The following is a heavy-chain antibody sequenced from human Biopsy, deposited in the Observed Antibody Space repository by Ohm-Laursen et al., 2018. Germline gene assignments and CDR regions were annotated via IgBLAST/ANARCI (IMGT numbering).Heavy chain of an antibody. CDR3: ARDYDTSGYYYVS. V-gene: IGHV4-39*01. CDR1: GGSISNNNYY. Sequence: GTLSLTCTVSGGSISNNNYYWGWIRQPPGKGLVWIGSIFYRGSTPYKPSLKSRVNISVDTSKNQFSLKLNSVTAADMAVYYCARDYDTSGYYYVSWGQGTLVTVS. D-gene: IGHD3-22*01. J-gene: IGHJ5*02. CDR2: IFYRGST.